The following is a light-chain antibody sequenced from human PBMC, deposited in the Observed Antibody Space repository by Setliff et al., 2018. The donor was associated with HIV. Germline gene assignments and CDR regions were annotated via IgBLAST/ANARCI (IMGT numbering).Light chain of an antibody. CDR3: NSYTGSSTGYV. CDR2: EVS. V-gene: IGLV2-14*01. CDR1: SSDVGDYDF. J-gene: IGLJ1*01. Sequence: QSVLTQPASVSGSPGQSITISRTGTSSDVGDYDFVSWFQQHPGKAPKLMIYEVSNRPSGVSNRFPGSKSGNTASLTISGLQAEDEADYYCNSYTGSSTGYVFGTGTKVTVL.